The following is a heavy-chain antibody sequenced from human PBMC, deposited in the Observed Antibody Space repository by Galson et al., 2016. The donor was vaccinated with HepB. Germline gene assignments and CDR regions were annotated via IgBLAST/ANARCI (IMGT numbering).Heavy chain of an antibody. CDR1: GFALRNFG. V-gene: IGHV3-30*18. CDR2: ISYDGCKE. J-gene: IGHJ4*02. Sequence: SLRLSCAASGFALRNFGMHWVRQAPGKGLEWVALISYDGCKEYYADSVKGRLTISRDNYNNTLYLQWNSLGIEDTAVHHCAKDWGTMAAVSIATPGVDFWGQGTLVTVSS. CDR3: AKDWGTMAAVSIATPGVDF. D-gene: IGHD3-16*01.